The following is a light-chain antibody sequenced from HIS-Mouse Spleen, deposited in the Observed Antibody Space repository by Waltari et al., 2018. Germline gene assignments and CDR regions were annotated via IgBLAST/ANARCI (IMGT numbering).Light chain of an antibody. V-gene: IGLV3-1*01. CDR2: QDS. CDR1: KLGDKY. Sequence: SYELTQPPSVSVSPGQTASITCSGDKLGDKYACWYQQKPGQSPVLVIYQDSKRPSGIPERFSGSKSGNTATRTISGTQAMDEADYYCQAWDSSTAGVVVGGGTKLTVL. CDR3: QAWDSSTAGVV. J-gene: IGLJ2*01.